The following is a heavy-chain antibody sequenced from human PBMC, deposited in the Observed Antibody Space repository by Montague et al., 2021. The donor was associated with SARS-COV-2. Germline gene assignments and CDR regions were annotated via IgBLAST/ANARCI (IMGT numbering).Heavy chain of an antibody. Sequence: SETLSFTCAVYGGSFSGYYWNWIRQPPGKGLEWIGEINHSGSTNYNPSLKSRVTMSVDTSKNQFSLKLSSVTAADTAVYYCARGARQGYGFRLGSFDYWDQGTLVTVSS. D-gene: IGHD3-10*01. CDR1: GGSFSGYY. CDR3: ARGARQGYGFRLGSFDY. CDR2: INHSGST. V-gene: IGHV4-34*01. J-gene: IGHJ4*02.